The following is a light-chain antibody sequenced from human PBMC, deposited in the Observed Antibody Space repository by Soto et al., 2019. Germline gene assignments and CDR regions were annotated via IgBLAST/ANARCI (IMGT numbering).Light chain of an antibody. CDR2: AAS. CDR1: QSISSY. V-gene: IGKV1-39*01. CDR3: QQSYSRMT. J-gene: IGKJ1*01. Sequence: DIQMTQSPSSLSASVGDGVTIACRASQSISSYVSWYQQKPGKAPKLLIYAASRLESGVPSRFSGSRSGTDFTLTISSLQPEDFATYYCQQSYSRMTFGQGTKVDIK.